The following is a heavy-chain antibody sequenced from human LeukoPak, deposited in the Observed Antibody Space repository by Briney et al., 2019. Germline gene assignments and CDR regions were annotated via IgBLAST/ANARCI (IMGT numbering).Heavy chain of an antibody. J-gene: IGHJ4*02. V-gene: IGHV3-30-3*01. CDR1: GFTFSSYA. CDR3: ARDRYSSSWWGNFDY. D-gene: IGHD6-13*01. Sequence: GGSLRLSCAASGFTFSSYAMHWVRQAPGKGLEWVAVISYDGSNKYYADSVKGRFTISRDNSKNTLYLQMNSLRAEDTAVYYCARDRYSSSWWGNFDYWGQGTLVTVSS. CDR2: ISYDGSNK.